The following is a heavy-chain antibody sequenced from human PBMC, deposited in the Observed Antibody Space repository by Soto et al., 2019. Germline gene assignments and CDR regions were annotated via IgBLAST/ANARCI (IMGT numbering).Heavy chain of an antibody. Sequence: SETLSLTCTVSGGSISSGGYYWSWICQHPGKGLEWIGYIYYSGSTYYNPSLKSRVTISVDTSKNQFSLKLSSVTAADTAVYYWAKSFGGAAAAPFAYGGQGTLVPVPS. J-gene: IGHJ4*02. V-gene: IGHV4-31*03. CDR3: AKSFGGAAAAPFAY. D-gene: IGHD6-25*01. CDR2: IYYSGST. CDR1: GGSISSGGYY.